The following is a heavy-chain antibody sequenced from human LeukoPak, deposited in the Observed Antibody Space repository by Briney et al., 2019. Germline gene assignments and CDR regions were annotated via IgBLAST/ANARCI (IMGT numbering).Heavy chain of an antibody. D-gene: IGHD3-22*01. CDR1: GASISSYY. CDR3: ARWRNYYDSSGYYVFFDY. J-gene: IGHJ4*02. V-gene: IGHV4-59*08. CDR2: IYYSGST. Sequence: SETLSLICTVSGASISSYYWSWIRQPPGKGLEWIGYIYYSGSTNYNPSLKSRVTISVDTSKNQVSLKLTSVTAADTAVYYCARWRNYYDSSGYYVFFDYWGQGTLVTVSS.